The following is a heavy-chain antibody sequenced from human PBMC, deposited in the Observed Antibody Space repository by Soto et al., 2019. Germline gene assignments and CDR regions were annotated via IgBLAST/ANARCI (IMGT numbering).Heavy chain of an antibody. J-gene: IGHJ4*02. D-gene: IGHD1-26*01. CDR3: AKRGNSGSYESGDY. Sequence: PGGSLRLSCEASGFTFSSYAMSWVRQTPGKGLEWVSAISGSVGSTYYADSVKGRFTISRDNSKNTLYLQMNSLRAEDTAVYYCAKRGNSGSYESGDYWGQGTLVTVSS. V-gene: IGHV3-23*01. CDR1: GFTFSSYA. CDR2: ISGSVGST.